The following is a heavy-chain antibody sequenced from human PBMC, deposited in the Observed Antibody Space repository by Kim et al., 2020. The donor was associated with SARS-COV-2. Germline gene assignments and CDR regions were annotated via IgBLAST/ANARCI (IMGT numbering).Heavy chain of an antibody. D-gene: IGHD3-22*01. Sequence: SETLSLTCAVYGGSFSGYYWSWIRQPPGKGLEWIGEINHSGSTNYNPSLKSRVTISVDTSKNQFSLKLSSVTAADTAVYYCARPIYDSSGYYSPSHGMDVWGQGTTVTVSS. CDR1: GGSFSGYY. J-gene: IGHJ6*02. CDR2: INHSGST. V-gene: IGHV4-34*01. CDR3: ARPIYDSSGYYSPSHGMDV.